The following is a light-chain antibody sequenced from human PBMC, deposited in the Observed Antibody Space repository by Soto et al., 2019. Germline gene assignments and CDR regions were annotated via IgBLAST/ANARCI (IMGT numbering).Light chain of an antibody. Sequence: QLVLTQSPSASASLGASVKLTCTLSSGHSSYAIAWHQQQPEKGPRYLMKLNSDGSHSKGDGIHDRFSGSSSGAERYLTISSLQSEDEADYYCQTWGTGIRVVFGGGTKLTVL. CDR3: QTWGTGIRVV. J-gene: IGLJ3*02. V-gene: IGLV4-69*01. CDR1: SGHSSYA. CDR2: LNSDGSH.